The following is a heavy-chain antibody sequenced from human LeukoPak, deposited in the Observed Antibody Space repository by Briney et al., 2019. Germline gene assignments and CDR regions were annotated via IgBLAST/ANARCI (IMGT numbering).Heavy chain of an antibody. D-gene: IGHD1-26*01. CDR1: GYTFTGYY. Sequence: ASVKVSCKASGYTFTGYYMHWVRQAPGQGLQWMGWINPNSGGTNYAQKFQGRVTMTRNTSISTAYMELSSLTSEDTAMYYCARHWSPRGLGAYYFDYWGQGTLVTVSS. CDR3: ARHWSPRGLGAYYFDY. V-gene: IGHV1-2*02. CDR2: INPNSGGT. J-gene: IGHJ4*02.